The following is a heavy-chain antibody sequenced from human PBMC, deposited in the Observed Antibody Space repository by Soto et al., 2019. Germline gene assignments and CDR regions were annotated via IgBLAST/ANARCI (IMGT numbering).Heavy chain of an antibody. Sequence: QITLKESGPTLVKPTQTLTLTCTFSGFSLSTSGVGVGWIRQPPGKALERLALIYWDDDKRYSPSLKSRLTIPKDTSKNQVVLTMTNMDPVDTATYYCALLTYYYDSSGYYSSAEYFQHWGQGTLVTVSS. J-gene: IGHJ1*01. CDR1: GFSLSTSGVG. CDR2: IYWDDDK. V-gene: IGHV2-5*02. D-gene: IGHD3-22*01. CDR3: ALLTYYYDSSGYYSSAEYFQH.